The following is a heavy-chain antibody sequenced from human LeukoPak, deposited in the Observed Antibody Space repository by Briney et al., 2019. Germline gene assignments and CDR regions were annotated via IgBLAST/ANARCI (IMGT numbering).Heavy chain of an antibody. CDR3: ARQVDVGNSYGFHFYGLDV. J-gene: IGHJ6*02. CDR2: IYPGDSDN. Sequence: GESLKISCKASGYNFTNYWIGWVRQMPGKGLEWMGIIYPGDSDNRYSPSFQGQVTISADKSISIAYLQWTSLKASDTAMYYCARQVDVGNSYGFHFYGLDVWGQGATVTVSS. V-gene: IGHV5-51*01. CDR1: GYNFTNYW. D-gene: IGHD5-18*01.